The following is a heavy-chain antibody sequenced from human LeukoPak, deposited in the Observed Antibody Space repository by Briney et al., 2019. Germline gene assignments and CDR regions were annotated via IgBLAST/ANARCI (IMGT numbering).Heavy chain of an antibody. CDR1: GFTVSSNY. J-gene: IGHJ4*02. CDR3: ARRLTGIAVAGTGSD. Sequence: GGSLRLSCAASGFTVSSNYMSWVRQAPGKGLEWVSVIYSGGSTYYADSVKGRFTISRDNSKNTLYLQMNSLRAEDTAVYYCARRLTGIAVAGTGSDWGQGTLVTVSS. CDR2: IYSGGST. V-gene: IGHV3-66*01. D-gene: IGHD6-19*01.